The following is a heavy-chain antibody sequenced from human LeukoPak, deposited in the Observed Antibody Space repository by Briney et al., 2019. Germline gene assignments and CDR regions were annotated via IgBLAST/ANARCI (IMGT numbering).Heavy chain of an antibody. CDR3: WRLVGTLTTYDL. CDR2: INPDGSVK. J-gene: IGHJ3*01. V-gene: IGHV3-7*01. D-gene: IGHD1-26*01. CDR1: GFTFSSHW. Sequence: GGSLRLSCAASGFTFSSHWMSWVRQAPGKGLQWVAIINPDGSVKHYVDSVRGRFTIPRDKADNSLYLHMNKLRDDDTAVYYCWRLVGTLTTYDLGGRGTMVSVS.